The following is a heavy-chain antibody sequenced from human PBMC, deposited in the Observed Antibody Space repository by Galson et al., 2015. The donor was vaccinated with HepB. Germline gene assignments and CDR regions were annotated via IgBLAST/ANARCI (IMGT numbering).Heavy chain of an antibody. CDR3: ARGLSGRYGMDV. Sequence: SLRLSCAASGFTFSSYSMNWVRQAPGKGLEWVSYISSSSSTIYYADSVKGRFTISRDNAKSTVFLQMNILRDEDTAVYYCARGLSGRYGMDVWGQGTTVTVSS. J-gene: IGHJ6*02. CDR2: ISSSSSTI. CDR1: GFTFSSYS. D-gene: IGHD2-15*01. V-gene: IGHV3-48*02.